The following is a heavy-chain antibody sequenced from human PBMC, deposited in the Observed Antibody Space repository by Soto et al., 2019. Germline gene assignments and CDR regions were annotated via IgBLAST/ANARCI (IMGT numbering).Heavy chain of an antibody. Sequence: EVQLVESGGGLVKPGGFLRLSCAVSGFTFSSFSVNWVRQAPGKGLEWVSSISSSSTFIYYADSVRGRFTISRDSAKNSLYLEMDTLRAEDTAVYYCARGSQGYFDYWGQGTLVTVSS. CDR3: ARGSQGYFDY. J-gene: IGHJ4*02. CDR1: GFTFSSFS. CDR2: ISSSSTFI. V-gene: IGHV3-21*01.